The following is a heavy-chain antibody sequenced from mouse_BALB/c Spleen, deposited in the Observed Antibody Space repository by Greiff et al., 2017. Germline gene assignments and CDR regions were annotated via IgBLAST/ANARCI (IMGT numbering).Heavy chain of an antibody. CDR1: GYTFTDYN. V-gene: IGHV1S29*02. Sequence: EVKLMESGPELVKPGASVKISCKASGYTFTDYNMHWVKQSHGKSLEWIGYIYPYNGGTGYNQKFKSKATLTVDNSSSTAYMELRSLTSEDSAVYYCARRRGYGNYWFAYWGQGTLVTVSA. D-gene: IGHD2-1*01. CDR3: ARRRGYGNYWFAY. CDR2: IYPYNGGT. J-gene: IGHJ3*01.